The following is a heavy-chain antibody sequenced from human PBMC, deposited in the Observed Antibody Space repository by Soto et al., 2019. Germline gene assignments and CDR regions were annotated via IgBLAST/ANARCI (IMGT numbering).Heavy chain of an antibody. D-gene: IGHD2-2*01. J-gene: IGHJ4*02. CDR1: GGSISSSSYY. CDR2: IYYSGST. CDR3: ASLVPAAILYYFDY. Sequence: KTSETLSLTCTVSGGSISSSSYYWGWIRQPPGKGLEWIGSIYYSGSTYYNPSLKSRVTISVDTSKNQFSLKLSSVTAADTAVYYCASLVPAAILYYFDYWGQGTLVTVSS. V-gene: IGHV4-39*01.